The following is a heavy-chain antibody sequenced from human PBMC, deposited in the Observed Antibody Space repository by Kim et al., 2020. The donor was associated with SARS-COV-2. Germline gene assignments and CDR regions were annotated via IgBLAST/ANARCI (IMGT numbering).Heavy chain of an antibody. Sequence: LFTISRDNSKNTLYLQMNSLRAEDTAVYYCASTGYYDSSGYYYGHGVFDYWGQGTLVTVSS. V-gene: IGHV3-30*01. D-gene: IGHD3-22*01. CDR3: ASTGYYDSSGYYYGHGVFDY. J-gene: IGHJ4*02.